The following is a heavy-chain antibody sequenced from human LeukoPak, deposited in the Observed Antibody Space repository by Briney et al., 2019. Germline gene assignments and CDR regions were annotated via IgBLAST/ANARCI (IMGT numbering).Heavy chain of an antibody. V-gene: IGHV4-34*01. CDR3: ARMVRGVKWFDP. J-gene: IGHJ5*02. Sequence: SETLSLTCAVYGGSFSGYYWSWIRQPPGKGLEWIGEINHSGSTNYNPSLKSRVTISVDTSKNQFSLELSSVTAADTAVYYCARMVRGVKWFDPWGQGTLVTVSS. CDR2: INHSGST. CDR1: GGSFSGYY. D-gene: IGHD3-10*01.